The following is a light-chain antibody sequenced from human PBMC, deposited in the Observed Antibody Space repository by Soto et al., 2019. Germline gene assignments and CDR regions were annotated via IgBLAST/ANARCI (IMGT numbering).Light chain of an antibody. CDR1: QSTSTW. V-gene: IGKV1-5*01. CDR3: QQYNSYAWA. CDR2: DAS. J-gene: IGKJ1*01. Sequence: DIQMTQSPSPLSASVGDRVTITCRASQSTSTWLAWYQQKPGKAPKLLIYDASRLESGVPSRFSGSGSGTEFTLTISSLQPDDFATYYCQQYNSYAWAFGQGTKVEIK.